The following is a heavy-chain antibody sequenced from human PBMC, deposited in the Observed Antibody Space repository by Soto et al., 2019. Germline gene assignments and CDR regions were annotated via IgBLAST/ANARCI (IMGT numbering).Heavy chain of an antibody. CDR1: GFIVSSNQ. V-gene: IGHV3-53*01. J-gene: IGHJ4*02. D-gene: IGHD3-3*01. CDR3: VRGPSDHKLRLVEWPYGDY. Sequence: EVQLVESGGGLIQPGGSLRLSCVASGFIVSSNQMSWVRQAPGKGLEWVSVIYSGHTTYYADSVEGRFTISRDDSKNTLYLQMNSLRVEDTAVYDCVRGPSDHKLRLVEWPYGDYWSQGALVTVSS. CDR2: IYSGHTT.